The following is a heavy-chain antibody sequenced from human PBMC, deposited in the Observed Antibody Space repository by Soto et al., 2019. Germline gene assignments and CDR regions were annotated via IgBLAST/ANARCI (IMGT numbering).Heavy chain of an antibody. J-gene: IGHJ4*02. D-gene: IGHD3-10*01. CDR1: GYTSTSYG. Sequence: QVQLVQSGAEVKKPGASVKVSCKASGYTSTSYGIIWVRQATGQGLEWMRWISAYNGNTHYAQKLRGRVTMTTDTSTSTAYMELRSLRSDDTAVYYCAREYGSGSRFYYWGQGTLVTVSS. CDR2: ISAYNGNT. CDR3: AREYGSGSRFYY. V-gene: IGHV1-18*01.